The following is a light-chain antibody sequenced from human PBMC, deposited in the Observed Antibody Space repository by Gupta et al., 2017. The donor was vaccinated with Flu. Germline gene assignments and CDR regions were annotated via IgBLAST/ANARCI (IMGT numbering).Light chain of an antibody. V-gene: IGLV2-14*01. CDR2: EVS. Sequence: QSALTQPASVSGSPGQSITISCTGTSSDVGGYNYVSWYQQHPGKAPKLMSYEVSNRPSGVSNRFSGSKSGNTASLTISGLQAEDEADYYCSSYTSSSSVVFGGGTKLTVL. J-gene: IGLJ2*01. CDR1: SSDVGGYNY. CDR3: SSYTSSSSVV.